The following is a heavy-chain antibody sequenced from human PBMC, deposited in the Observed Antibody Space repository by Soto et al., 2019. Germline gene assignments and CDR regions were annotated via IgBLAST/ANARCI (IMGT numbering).Heavy chain of an antibody. D-gene: IGHD3-9*01. Sequence: QVQLVQSGAEVKKPGSSVKVSCKASGGTFSSYAISWVRQAPGQGLEWMGGIIPIFGTANYAQKFQGRVAITADECTRTAYMELSSLRSEDTAVYYCARRYFGQATSYYYYYGMDVWGQGTTVTVSS. V-gene: IGHV1-69*12. CDR3: ARRYFGQATSYYYYYGMDV. CDR1: GGTFSSYA. J-gene: IGHJ6*02. CDR2: IIPIFGTA.